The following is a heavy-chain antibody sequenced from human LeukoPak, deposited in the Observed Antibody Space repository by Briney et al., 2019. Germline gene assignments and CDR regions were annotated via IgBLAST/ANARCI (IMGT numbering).Heavy chain of an antibody. J-gene: IGHJ6*03. CDR3: AKDPGAGSYYYYMDV. Sequence: GRSLRLSCAASGFTFSSYAMHWVRQAPGKGLEWVAVISYDGSNKYYADSVKGRFTISRDNSKNTLYLQMNSLRAEDTAVYYCAKDPGAGSYYYYMDVWGKGTTVTVSS. V-gene: IGHV3-30*04. CDR1: GFTFSSYA. CDR2: ISYDGSNK.